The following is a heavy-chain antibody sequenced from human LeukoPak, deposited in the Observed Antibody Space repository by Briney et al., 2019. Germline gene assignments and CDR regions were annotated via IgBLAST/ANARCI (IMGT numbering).Heavy chain of an antibody. CDR2: MNPNSGNT. J-gene: IGHJ3*02. Sequence: GASVKVSCKASGYTFTSYDINWVRQATGQGLEWMGWMNPNSGNTGYAQKFQGRVTMTRNTSISTAYMELSSLRSEDTAVYYCAREIAAYLLGAFDIWGQGTMVTVSS. CDR3: AREIAAYLLGAFDI. CDR1: GYTFTSYD. D-gene: IGHD6-13*01. V-gene: IGHV1-8*01.